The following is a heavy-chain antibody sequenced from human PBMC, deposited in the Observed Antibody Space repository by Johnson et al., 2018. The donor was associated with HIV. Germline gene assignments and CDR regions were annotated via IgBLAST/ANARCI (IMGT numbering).Heavy chain of an antibody. Sequence: QVQLVESGGGLVKPGGSLRLSCAASGFTFSDYYMSWIRQAPGKGLEWVSYISSSGSTIYYRDSVKGRFTISRDNSKNTLYLQMNSLRADDTAVYYCARLPSGYSRDGFNIWGQGTMVTVSS. CDR1: GFTFSDYY. CDR2: ISSSGSTI. D-gene: IGHD5-18*01. CDR3: ARLPSGYSRDGFNI. J-gene: IGHJ3*02. V-gene: IGHV3-11*04.